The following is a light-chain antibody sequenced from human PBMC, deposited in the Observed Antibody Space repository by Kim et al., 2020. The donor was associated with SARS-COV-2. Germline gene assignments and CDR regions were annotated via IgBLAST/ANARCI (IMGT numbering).Light chain of an antibody. J-gene: IGKJ2*01. Sequence: DIVMTQSPDSLAVSLGERATINCKSSQSVLYTSNNNNYLAWYQQKPGQPPKLLVYCASTRESGVPDRFSGSGSGTDFTLTISSLQAEDVAVYYCQQHYTTPPTFGQGTKLEI. CDR3: QQHYTTPPT. CDR1: QSVLYTSNNNNY. CDR2: CAS. V-gene: IGKV4-1*01.